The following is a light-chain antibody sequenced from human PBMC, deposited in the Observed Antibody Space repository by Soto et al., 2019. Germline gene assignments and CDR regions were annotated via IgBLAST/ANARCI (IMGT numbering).Light chain of an antibody. V-gene: IGKV3-20*01. CDR3: HQSASSPLT. CDR2: HAS. CDR1: QSVGNNF. Sequence: EIVLTQSPGTLSLSPGERAALSCRASQSVGNNFLGWYQQKPGQSPRLLIYHASNRATGIPDRFSGTASGTDFTLIISRLVPEDFAVYYCHQSASSPLTFGGGTKVEIK. J-gene: IGKJ4*01.